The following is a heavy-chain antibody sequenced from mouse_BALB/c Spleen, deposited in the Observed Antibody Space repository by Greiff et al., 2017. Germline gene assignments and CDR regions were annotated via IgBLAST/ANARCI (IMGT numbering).Heavy chain of an antibody. CDR3: ARQHTTARATFYAMDY. J-gene: IGHJ4*01. V-gene: IGHV2-6-7*01. Sequence: QVQLKESGPGLVAPSQSLSITCTVSGFSLTGYGVNWVRQPPGKGLEWLGMIWGDGSTDYNSALKSRLCISKDNSKSQVFLKMNSLQTDDTARYYCARQHTTARATFYAMDYWGQGTSVTVSS. D-gene: IGHD3-1*01. CDR2: IWGDGST. CDR1: GFSLTGYG.